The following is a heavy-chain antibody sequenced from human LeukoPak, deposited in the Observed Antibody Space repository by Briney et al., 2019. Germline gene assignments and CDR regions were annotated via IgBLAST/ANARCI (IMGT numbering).Heavy chain of an antibody. J-gene: IGHJ3*02. D-gene: IGHD6-19*01. CDR2: ISGSGGST. V-gene: IGHV3-23*01. CDR1: GFTFSSYA. Sequence: PGGSLRLSCEASGFTFSSYAMSWVRQAPGKGLEWVSAISGSGGSTYYADSVKGRFTISRDNSKNTLYLQMNSLRAEDTAVYYCAKDLGSSGWYGNAFDIWGQGTMVTVSS. CDR3: AKDLGSSGWYGNAFDI.